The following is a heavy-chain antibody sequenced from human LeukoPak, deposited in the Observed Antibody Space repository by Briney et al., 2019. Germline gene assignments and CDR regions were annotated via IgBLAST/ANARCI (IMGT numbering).Heavy chain of an antibody. CDR2: ISSSGSTI. Sequence: GRSLSLSCAASGFTFSSYEMNWVRQAPGKGLEWLSYISSSGSTIYYADSVKGRFTISRDNAKNSLYLQMNSLRAEDTAVYYCARGVRYFDWLLYPGMDYWGQGTLVTVSS. J-gene: IGHJ4*02. CDR3: ARGVRYFDWLLYPGMDY. CDR1: GFTFSSYE. V-gene: IGHV3-48*03. D-gene: IGHD3-9*01.